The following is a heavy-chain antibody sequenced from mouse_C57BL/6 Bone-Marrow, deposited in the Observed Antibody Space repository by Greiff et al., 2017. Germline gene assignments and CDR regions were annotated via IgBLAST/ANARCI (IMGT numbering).Heavy chain of an antibody. CDR2: ISDGGSYT. CDR1: GFTFSSYA. V-gene: IGHV5-4*03. J-gene: IGHJ2*01. CDR3: ARSYYGPTYYFDY. D-gene: IGHD2-10*01. Sequence: EVMLVESGGGLVKPGGSLKLSCAASGFTFSSYAMSWVRQTPEKRLEWVATISDGGSYTYYPHNVKGRFTISRDNAKNNLYLQLSHLKSEDKAMXYCARSYYGPTYYFDYGGQGTTLTVSS.